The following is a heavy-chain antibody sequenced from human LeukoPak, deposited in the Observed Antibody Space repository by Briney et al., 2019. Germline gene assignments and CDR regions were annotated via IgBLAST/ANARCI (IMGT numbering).Heavy chain of an antibody. CDR2: IYYSGST. D-gene: IGHD2-15*01. CDR3: ARDKGLGWFDY. V-gene: IGHV4-39*07. CDR1: GGSITSGSYY. Sequence: SETLSLTCTVSGGSITSGSYYWGWVRQPPGKGLEWIGSIYYSGSTYYNPSLKSRVTISVDTSKNQFSLKLRSVTAADTAVYYCARDKGLGWFDYWGQGTLVTVSS. J-gene: IGHJ4*02.